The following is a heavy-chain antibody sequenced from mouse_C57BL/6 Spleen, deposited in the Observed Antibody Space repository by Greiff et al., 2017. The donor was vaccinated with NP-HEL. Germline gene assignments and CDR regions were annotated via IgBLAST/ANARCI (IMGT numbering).Heavy chain of an antibody. Sequence: QVQLQQSGAELAKPGASVKLSCKASGYTFTSYWMHWVKQRPGQGLEWIGYINPSSGYTKYNQKFKDKATLTVDKSSSTAYMQLSSLTSEDSAVYYCARRGGITGYYAMDYWGQGTSVTVSS. V-gene: IGHV1-7*01. D-gene: IGHD4-1*01. J-gene: IGHJ4*01. CDR1: GYTFTSYW. CDR3: ARRGGITGYYAMDY. CDR2: INPSSGYT.